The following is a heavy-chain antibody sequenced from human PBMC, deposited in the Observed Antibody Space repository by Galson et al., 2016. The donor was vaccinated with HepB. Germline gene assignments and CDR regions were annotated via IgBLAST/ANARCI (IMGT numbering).Heavy chain of an antibody. Sequence: SLRLSCAASGFTFSSYWMSWVRQAPGKGLEWVANVKQDGSEKYYVDSVKGRFTISRDNAKNSLYLQTNGLRAEDTAVYYCARDGPHDFWSGYPFDYWGQGTLVTVSS. J-gene: IGHJ4*02. CDR3: ARDGPHDFWSGYPFDY. CDR1: GFTFSSYW. CDR2: VKQDGSEK. D-gene: IGHD3-3*01. V-gene: IGHV3-7*01.